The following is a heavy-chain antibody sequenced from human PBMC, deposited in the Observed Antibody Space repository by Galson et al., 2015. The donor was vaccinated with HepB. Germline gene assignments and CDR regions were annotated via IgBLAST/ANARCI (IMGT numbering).Heavy chain of an antibody. Sequence: SLRLSCAASGFILSTYTMNWVRQAPGKGLEWISYISSDSNTIYYADSVKGRFTISRDNAKNSLYLQMNSLRAEDTAVYYCARVWADCSGGSCPTGAFDIWGQGTMVTVSS. CDR3: ARVWADCSGGSCPTGAFDI. CDR1: GFILSTYT. J-gene: IGHJ3*02. CDR2: ISSDSNTI. D-gene: IGHD2-15*01. V-gene: IGHV3-48*01.